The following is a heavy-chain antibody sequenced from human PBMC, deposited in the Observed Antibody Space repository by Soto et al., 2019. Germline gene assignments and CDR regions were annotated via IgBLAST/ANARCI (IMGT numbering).Heavy chain of an antibody. Sequence: ASVKVSCKASGYTVTDYYMYWVRQSPGQGLERMGWITPHNGVTHYPQKIPGRVTMTRDTTISTVYMELSGLSSDDTAVYYCARGACGAGMDVWGQGTTVTVSS. CDR3: ARGACGAGMDV. CDR2: ITPHNGVT. J-gene: IGHJ6*02. V-gene: IGHV1-2*02. D-gene: IGHD4-17*01. CDR1: GYTVTDYY.